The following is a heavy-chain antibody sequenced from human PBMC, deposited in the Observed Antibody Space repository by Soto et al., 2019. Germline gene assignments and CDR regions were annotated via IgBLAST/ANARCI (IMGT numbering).Heavy chain of an antibody. Sequence: GGSLSLSCSASGFTFSNYWMHWVRQAPGKGLVWVSRIKSDASITVYADSVKGRFTISRDNAKNTLYLQMNSLTVEDTAVYYCARSDWFDPWGQGTLVTVSS. V-gene: IGHV3-74*01. CDR3: ARSDWFDP. CDR1: GFTFSNYW. J-gene: IGHJ5*02. CDR2: IKSDASIT.